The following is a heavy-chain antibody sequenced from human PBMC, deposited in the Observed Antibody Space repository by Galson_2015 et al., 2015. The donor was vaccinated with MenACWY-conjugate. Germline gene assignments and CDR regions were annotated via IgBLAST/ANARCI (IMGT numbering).Heavy chain of an antibody. V-gene: IGHV3-74*01. CDR2: IKGDGSST. J-gene: IGHJ4*02. D-gene: IGHD1-26*01. Sequence: SLRLSCAASEFTFSKHWMHWVRQAPGKGLVWVSRIKGDGSSTSYADSVKGRFSISRDNAKSTLYLQMNNLRAEDTAVYYCVALSGSSLGDYWGQGTLVTVSS. CDR1: EFTFSKHW. CDR3: VALSGSSLGDY.